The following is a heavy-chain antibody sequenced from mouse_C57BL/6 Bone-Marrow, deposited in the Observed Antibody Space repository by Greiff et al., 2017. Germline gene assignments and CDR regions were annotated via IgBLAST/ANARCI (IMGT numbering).Heavy chain of an antibody. CDR1: GFTFSDYG. D-gene: IGHD1-1*01. V-gene: IGHV5-15*04. Sequence: EVKLVESGGGLVQPGGSLTLSCAASGFTFSDYGLAWVRQAPRKGPEWVAFISNLAYSIYYADTVTGRFTISRENAKNTLYLEMSSLRSEDTAMYYCARHYGSSYWYFDVWGTGTTVTVSS. CDR2: ISNLAYSI. J-gene: IGHJ1*03. CDR3: ARHYGSSYWYFDV.